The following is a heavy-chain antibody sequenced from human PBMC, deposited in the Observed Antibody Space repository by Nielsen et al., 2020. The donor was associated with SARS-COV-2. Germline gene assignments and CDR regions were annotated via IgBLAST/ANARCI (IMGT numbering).Heavy chain of an antibody. J-gene: IGHJ4*02. CDR3: ARAGILTGWAFDD. Sequence: SETLSLTCAVYGGSFSGYYWSWIRQPPGKGLEWIGEINHSGSTNYNPSLKSRVTISVDTSKNQFSLKLSSVTAADTAVYYCARAGILTGWAFDDWGQGTLVTVSS. CDR1: GGSFSGYY. V-gene: IGHV4-34*01. D-gene: IGHD3-9*01. CDR2: INHSGST.